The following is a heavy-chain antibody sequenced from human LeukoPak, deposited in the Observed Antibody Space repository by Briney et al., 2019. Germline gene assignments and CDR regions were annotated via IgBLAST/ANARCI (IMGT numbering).Heavy chain of an antibody. CDR2: INHSGST. J-gene: IGHJ5*02. CDR1: GGSFSGYY. V-gene: IGHV4-34*01. D-gene: IGHD3-22*01. CDR3: ARQGAGRRHSYYYDSSGYYSWFDP. Sequence: SETLSLTCAVYGGSFSGYYWSWIRQPPGKGLEWIGEINHSGSTNYNPSLESRVTISVDTSKNQFSLKLSSVTAADMAVYYCARQGAGRRHSYYYDSSGYYSWFDPWGQGTLVTVSS.